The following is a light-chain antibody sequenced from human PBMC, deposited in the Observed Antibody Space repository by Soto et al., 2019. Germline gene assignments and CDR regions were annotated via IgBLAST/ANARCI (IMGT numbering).Light chain of an antibody. V-gene: IGLV1-40*01. J-gene: IGLJ1*01. CDR1: SSNIGAGYD. CDR3: QSDDSTMSASYD. CDR2: GTI. Sequence: QSVLTQPPSVAGAPGQRVTISCTGSSSNIGAGYDVHWYQQRPETAPKPLIFGTINRPSGVPDRFSGFKSGTSASLAITGLQAEDEGDYYCQSDDSTMSASYDFGNGTKVTVL.